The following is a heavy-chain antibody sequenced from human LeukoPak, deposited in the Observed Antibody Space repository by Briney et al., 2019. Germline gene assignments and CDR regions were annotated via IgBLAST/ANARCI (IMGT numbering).Heavy chain of an antibody. J-gene: IGHJ4*02. Sequence: PSETLSLTCTVSGYSISNGYCWGWVRQPPGKGLEWIGSICHSGSTYYNPSLKSRVTISVDTSKNQFSLKLSSVTAADTAVYYCARVGSSWYHDYWGQGTLVTVSS. CDR3: ARVGSSWYHDY. D-gene: IGHD6-13*01. CDR2: ICHSGST. CDR1: GYSISNGYC. V-gene: IGHV4-38-2*02.